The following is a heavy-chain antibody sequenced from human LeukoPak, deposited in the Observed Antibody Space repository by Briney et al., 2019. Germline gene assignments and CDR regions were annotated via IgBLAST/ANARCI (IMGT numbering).Heavy chain of an antibody. J-gene: IGHJ4*02. CDR3: ARDRMGSSGWFDY. Sequence: SETLSLTCTVSGGSISSYYWSWIRQPPGKGLEWIGYIYYSGSTNYNPSLKSRVTISVDTSKNQFSLKVSSVTDADTAVYYCARDRMGSSGWFDYWGQGAMVTVSS. D-gene: IGHD6-19*01. V-gene: IGHV4-59*01. CDR1: GGSISSYY. CDR2: IYYSGST.